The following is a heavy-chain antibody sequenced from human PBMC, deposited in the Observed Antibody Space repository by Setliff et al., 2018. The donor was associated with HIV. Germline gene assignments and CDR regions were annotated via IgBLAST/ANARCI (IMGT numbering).Heavy chain of an antibody. CDR2: IYYSGSV. D-gene: IGHD1-26*01. CDR1: GGSIIYTSYY. CDR3: AKPIVGGTTHAFDL. J-gene: IGHJ3*01. Sequence: SETLSLTCTVSGGSIIYTSYYWGWIRQPPGKGLEWIGSIYYSGSVYYNPSLKSRVTISVDTTKNQFSLKVKSVTAADTAVYYCAKPIVGGTTHAFDLWGQGTMVT. V-gene: IGHV4-39*07.